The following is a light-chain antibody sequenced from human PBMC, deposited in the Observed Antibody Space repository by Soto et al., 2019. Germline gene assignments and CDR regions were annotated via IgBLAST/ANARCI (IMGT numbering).Light chain of an antibody. J-gene: IGKJ1*01. Sequence: EIVLAQSPGTLSLSPGERATLSCRASQSVTNTFLAWYQQKPVQALSLLIYGPTRWATGSPDRFTGSGSGTDFTLTISRLEPQDFEVYYCQQYGSSPSAFGRGTKVEI. CDR2: GPT. V-gene: IGKV3-20*01. CDR3: QQYGSSPSA. CDR1: QSVTNTF.